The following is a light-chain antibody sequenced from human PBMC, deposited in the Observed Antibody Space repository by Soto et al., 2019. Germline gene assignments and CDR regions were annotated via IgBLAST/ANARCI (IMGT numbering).Light chain of an antibody. CDR1: SGDIGTYNR. V-gene: IGLV2-18*02. CDR3: SSYTTSTLV. Sequence: QSALTQPPSVSGSPGQLVTISCTGTSGDIGTYNRVSWYQQTPGTAPKVMIYEVSNRPSGVPDRFSGSQSGNTASLTISGLQAEDEADYYCSSYTTSTLVFGGGTKLTVL. CDR2: EVS. J-gene: IGLJ2*01.